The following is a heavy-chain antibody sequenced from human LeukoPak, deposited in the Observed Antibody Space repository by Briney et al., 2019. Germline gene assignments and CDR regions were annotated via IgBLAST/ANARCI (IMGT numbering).Heavy chain of an antibody. CDR1: GGSISSGGYY. Sequence: SQTLSLTCTVSGGSISSGGYYWSWIRQPPGKGLEWFGFIYSSGSTYYNPSLKSRVTISVDTSKNQFSLMLSSVTAADTAVYYCAIAPRSSPDYGMDVWGQGTTVTVSS. CDR3: AIAPRSSPDYGMDV. CDR2: IYSSGST. V-gene: IGHV4-30-4*01. D-gene: IGHD2-15*01. J-gene: IGHJ6*02.